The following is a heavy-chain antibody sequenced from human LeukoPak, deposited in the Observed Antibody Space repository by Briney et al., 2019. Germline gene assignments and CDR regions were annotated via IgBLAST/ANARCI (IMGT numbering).Heavy chain of an antibody. CDR2: IYWDDDK. CDR1: GFSLSTNGVG. D-gene: IGHD6-6*01. V-gene: IGHV2-5*02. CDR3: AHSEYSRDCYCSDH. J-gene: IGHJ4*02. Sequence: SGPTLVNPTQTLTLTCTFSGFSLSTNGVGVGWIPQPPGKALEWLGIIYWDDDKRYSPSLKSRLTITKDTSKNQVVLTMSNMDPVDTGTYYCAHSEYSRDCYCSDHWGQGTLVTVSS.